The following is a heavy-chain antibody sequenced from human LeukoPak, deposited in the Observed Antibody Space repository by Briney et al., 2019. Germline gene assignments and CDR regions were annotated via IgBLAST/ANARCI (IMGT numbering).Heavy chain of an antibody. V-gene: IGHV1-18*01. CDR2: ISAYNGNT. Sequence: ASVKVSCKASGYTFTSYGISWVRQAPGQGLEWMGWISAYNGNTNYAQKLQGRVTMTTDTSTSTAYMELRSLRSDDTAEYYCARDPRGVRYFDWLPNYYYGMDVWGQGTTVTVSS. J-gene: IGHJ6*02. CDR3: ARDPRGVRYFDWLPNYYYGMDV. D-gene: IGHD3-9*01. CDR1: GYTFTSYG.